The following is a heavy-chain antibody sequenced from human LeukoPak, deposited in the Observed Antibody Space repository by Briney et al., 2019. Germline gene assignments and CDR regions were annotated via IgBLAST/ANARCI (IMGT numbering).Heavy chain of an antibody. Sequence: SETLSLTCTVSGGSISSYYWSWIRQPAGKGLEWIGRIYTSGSTDYNPSLKSRVTMSVDTSKNQFSLKLSSVTAADTAVYYCASGFSDYGDYALSFWGQGTLVTVSS. CDR2: IYTSGST. CDR1: GGSISSYY. J-gene: IGHJ4*02. CDR3: ASGFSDYGDYALSF. D-gene: IGHD4-17*01. V-gene: IGHV4-4*07.